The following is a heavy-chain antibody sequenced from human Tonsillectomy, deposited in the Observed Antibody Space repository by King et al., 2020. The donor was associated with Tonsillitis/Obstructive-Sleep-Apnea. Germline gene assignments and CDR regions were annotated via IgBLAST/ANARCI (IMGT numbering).Heavy chain of an antibody. CDR1: GDSVSNNNAA. V-gene: IGHV6-1*01. Sequence: VQLQQSGPGLVKPSQTLSLTCTISGDSVSNNNAAWNWIRQSPSRGLEWLGRTYYRSKWFNDYAVSVKSRITINSDTSKNQFSLQLNSVTPEDTAVYYCAREELAHHWYFDLWGRGTLVIVSS. D-gene: IGHD3-10*01. CDR2: TYYRSKWFN. CDR3: AREELAHHWYFDL. J-gene: IGHJ2*01.